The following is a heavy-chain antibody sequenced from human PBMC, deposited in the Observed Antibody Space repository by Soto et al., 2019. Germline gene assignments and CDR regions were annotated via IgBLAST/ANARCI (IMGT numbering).Heavy chain of an antibody. J-gene: IGHJ4*02. Sequence: EVQLVESGGGLVEPGGSLRLSCACSGFSFSDSDMTWVRQAPGKGLEYVSSINNRGSVTFYAESFKGRFTISRDNAKNLVYLQLDSLSVEDSSIYFCARKHSSDATGYDYFDYGGQGPRVTVSS. CDR2: INNRGSVT. CDR3: ARKHSSDATGYDYFDY. D-gene: IGHD3-9*01. V-gene: IGHV3-21*01. CDR1: GFSFSDSD.